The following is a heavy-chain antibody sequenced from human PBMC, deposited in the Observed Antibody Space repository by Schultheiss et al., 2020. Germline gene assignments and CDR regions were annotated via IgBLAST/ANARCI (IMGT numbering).Heavy chain of an antibody. CDR1: GFTFSSYG. CDR3: AYGSGSYYFPDY. CDR2: IWYDGSNK. V-gene: IGHV3-33*08. Sequence: GGSLRLSCAASGFTFSSYGMHWVRQAPGKGLEWVAVIWYDGSNKYYADSVKGRFTISRDNAKNSLYLQMNSLRAEDTAVYYCAYGSGSYYFPDYWGQGTLVTVSS. J-gene: IGHJ4*02. D-gene: IGHD3-10*01.